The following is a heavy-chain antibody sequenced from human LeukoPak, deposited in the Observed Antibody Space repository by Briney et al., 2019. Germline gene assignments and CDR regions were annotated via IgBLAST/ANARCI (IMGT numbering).Heavy chain of an antibody. J-gene: IGHJ4*02. Sequence: GASVKVSYKASGSTFTGYYMHWVRQAPGQELEWMGWINPNSSGRNYAQKFQRRVTMNRDTYISTAYMELSRLRSDDTAVYYCARVRDRGYYYDSSGYYYWGQGTLVTVSS. CDR1: GSTFTGYY. CDR3: ARVRDRGYYYDSSGYYY. D-gene: IGHD3-22*01. CDR2: INPNSSGR. V-gene: IGHV1-2*02.